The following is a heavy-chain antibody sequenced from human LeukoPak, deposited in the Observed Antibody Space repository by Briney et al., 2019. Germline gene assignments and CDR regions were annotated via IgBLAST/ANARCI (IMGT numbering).Heavy chain of an antibody. Sequence: GRSLRLSCAASGFTFSNYGMHWVRQAPGKGLEWVTFISYDGTNKYYADSVKGRFTISRDNSKNTLYLQMNSLRAEDTAVYYCAKDPRRYSRTGGYFDYWGQGTLVTVSS. J-gene: IGHJ4*02. CDR2: ISYDGTNK. CDR3: AKDPRRYSRTGGYFDY. V-gene: IGHV3-30*18. D-gene: IGHD6-13*01. CDR1: GFTFSNYG.